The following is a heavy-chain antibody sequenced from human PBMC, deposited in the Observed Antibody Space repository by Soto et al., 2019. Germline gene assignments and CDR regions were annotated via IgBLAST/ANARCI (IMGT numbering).Heavy chain of an antibody. D-gene: IGHD3-3*02. CDR1: GGSISSSSYY. V-gene: IGHV4-39*01. J-gene: IGHJ5*02. CDR2: IYYSGST. Sequence: SETLSLTCTVSGGSISSSSYYWGWIRQPPGKGLEWIGSIYYSGSTYYNPSLKSRVTISVDTSKNQFSLKLSSVTAADTAVYYCASPKIAFYNWFDPWGQGTLVTVPS. CDR3: ASPKIAFYNWFDP.